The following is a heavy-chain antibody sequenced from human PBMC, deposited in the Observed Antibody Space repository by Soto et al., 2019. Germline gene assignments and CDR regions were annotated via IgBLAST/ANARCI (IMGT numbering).Heavy chain of an antibody. D-gene: IGHD3-3*01. Sequence: GGSLRVSCAASGFTFTNYWMSWVRKAPGKGLEWVANIKQDGSEKYYADSAKGRFIISRDNAKTSLYLQMNSLRAEDTAVYYCARDMGVFWSGYPEGGFDYWGQGTPVTVSS. CDR2: IKQDGSEK. CDR3: ARDMGVFWSGYPEGGFDY. V-gene: IGHV3-7*01. J-gene: IGHJ4*02. CDR1: GFTFTNYW.